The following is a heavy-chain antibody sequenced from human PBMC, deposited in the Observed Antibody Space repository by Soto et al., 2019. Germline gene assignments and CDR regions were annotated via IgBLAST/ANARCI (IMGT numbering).Heavy chain of an antibody. V-gene: IGHV4-59*02. CDR1: GDSVTDSY. CDR2: FYYSGTT. D-gene: IGHD3-16*01. Sequence: SETMSLTCSVSGDSVTDSYWNWVRQTPGKALEWIGYFYYSGTTNYNPSLKGRASISVDTSKNRFSLKLTSVTAADTAVYYCIRGGVAAPPHFEFWGQGKLVTVSS. CDR3: IRGGVAAPPHFEF. J-gene: IGHJ4*02.